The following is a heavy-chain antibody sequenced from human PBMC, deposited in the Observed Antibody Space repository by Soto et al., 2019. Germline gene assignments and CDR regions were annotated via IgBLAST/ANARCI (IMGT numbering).Heavy chain of an antibody. CDR2: INAGNGNT. Sequence: ASVKVSCKASGYTFTSYAMHWVRQAPGQRLEWMGWINAGNGNTKYSQKFQGRVTITRDTSASTPYMELSSLRSEDTAVYYCARYSGIAAAVAIYYYYYGMDVWGQGTTVTSP. CDR3: ARYSGIAAAVAIYYYYYGMDV. J-gene: IGHJ6*02. D-gene: IGHD6-13*01. CDR1: GYTFTSYA. V-gene: IGHV1-3*01.